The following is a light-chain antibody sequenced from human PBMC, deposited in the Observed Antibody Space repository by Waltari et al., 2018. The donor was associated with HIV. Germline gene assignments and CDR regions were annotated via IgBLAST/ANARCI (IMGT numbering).Light chain of an antibody. CDR1: TDSIATIY. CDR3: QSYDYNNQVV. Sequence: KFMLTQPHSVSESPGNTVTISCTRTTDSIATIYVHWSQQGPGSAPTTVIYEDNQRPVGGPDRLSGSIDSAFKSASLTIAGLKTEDEADYCCQSYDYNNQVVFRGGPKLTVL. CDR2: EDN. J-gene: IGLJ3*02. V-gene: IGLV6-57*04.